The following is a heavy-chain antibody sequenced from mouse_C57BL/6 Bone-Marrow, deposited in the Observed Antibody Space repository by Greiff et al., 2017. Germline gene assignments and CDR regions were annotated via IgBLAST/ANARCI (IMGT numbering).Heavy chain of an antibody. V-gene: IGHV1-63*01. J-gene: IGHJ2*01. CDR2: IYPGGGYT. CDR3: ARRRAYFDY. Sequence: QVQLKESGAELVRPGTSVKMSCKASGYTFTNYWIGWAKQRPGHGLEWIGDIYPGGGYTNYNEKFKGKATLTADKSSSTAYMQFSSLTSENSAIYYCARRRAYFDYWGQGTTLTVSS. CDR1: GYTFTNYW.